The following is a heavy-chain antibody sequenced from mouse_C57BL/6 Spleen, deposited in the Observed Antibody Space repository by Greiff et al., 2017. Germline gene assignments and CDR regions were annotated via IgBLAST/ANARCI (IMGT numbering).Heavy chain of an antibody. CDR1: GYTFTSYW. V-gene: IGHV1-55*01. CDR3: ARDYYSNYRFAY. D-gene: IGHD2-5*01. J-gene: IGHJ3*01. Sequence: QVHVKQPGAELVKPGASVKMSCKASGYTFTSYWITWVKQRPGQGLEWIGDIYPGSGSTNYNEKFKSKATLTVDTSSSTAYMQLSSLTSEDSAVYYCARDYYSNYRFAYWGQGTLVTVSA. CDR2: IYPGSGST.